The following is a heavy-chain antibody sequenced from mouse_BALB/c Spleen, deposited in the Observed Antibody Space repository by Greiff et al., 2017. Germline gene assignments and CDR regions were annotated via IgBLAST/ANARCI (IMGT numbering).Heavy chain of an antibody. CDR2: IYPGDGDT. Sequence: QVQLQQSGPELVKPGASVKISCTASGFAFSSSWMNWVKQRPGQGLEWIGRIYPGDGDTKYDGKFKRKATITADKSSNTAYLQLSSLTSVDAAVYFCAGDEVNNPMDYWGQGTSVTVSA. V-gene: IGHV1-82*01. CDR3: AGDEVNNPMDY. J-gene: IGHJ4*01. CDR1: GFAFSSSW. D-gene: IGHD2-13*01.